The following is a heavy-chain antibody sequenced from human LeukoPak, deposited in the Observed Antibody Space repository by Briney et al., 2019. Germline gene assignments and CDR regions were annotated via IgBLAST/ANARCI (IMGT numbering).Heavy chain of an antibody. CDR1: GGSISSYY. V-gene: IGHV4-59*01. J-gene: IGHJ6*03. CDR2: IHDSGST. Sequence: PSETLSLTCTVSGGSISSYYWSWIRQPPGKALEWIGYIHDSGSTNYNPSLKSRVTISIDTSKNQFSLKLSSVTAADTAVYYCARVRSYCMDVWGKGSTVTVSS. D-gene: IGHD3-10*01. CDR3: ARVRSYCMDV.